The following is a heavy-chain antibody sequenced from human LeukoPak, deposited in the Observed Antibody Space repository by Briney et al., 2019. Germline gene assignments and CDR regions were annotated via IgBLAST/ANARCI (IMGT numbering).Heavy chain of an antibody. CDR1: GFTFSSYG. CDR3: AGDRATSYFDY. CDR2: IWYDGSNK. Sequence: GRSLRLSCAASGFTFSSYGMNWVRQAPGKGLEWVAFIWYDGSNKYYTDSVKGRFTISRDNSKNTLYLQMNSLRAEDTAVYYCAGDRATSYFDYWGQGALVTISS. V-gene: IGHV3-33*01. J-gene: IGHJ4*02. D-gene: IGHD1-26*01.